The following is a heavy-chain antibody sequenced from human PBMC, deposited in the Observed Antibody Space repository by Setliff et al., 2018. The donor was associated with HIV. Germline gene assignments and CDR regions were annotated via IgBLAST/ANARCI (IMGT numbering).Heavy chain of an antibody. J-gene: IGHJ4*02. V-gene: IGHV4-39*01. CDR2: IYYSGST. CDR1: GGSVSTTSYS. Sequence: PSETLSLTCTVSGGSVSTTSYSWGWIRQPPGKGLERIGSIYYSGSTSYNPSLKSQVTISVDTSKNQFSLRVNSVTAADTAVYYCARQRKLNTAMAYDCDYWGQG. D-gene: IGHD5-18*01. CDR3: ARQRKLNTAMAYDCDY.